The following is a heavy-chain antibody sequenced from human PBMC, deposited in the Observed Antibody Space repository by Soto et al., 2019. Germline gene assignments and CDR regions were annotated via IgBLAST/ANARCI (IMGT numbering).Heavy chain of an antibody. J-gene: IGHJ4*02. D-gene: IGHD2-8*01. CDR3: ARDPPYCTNVVCYYFAY. CDR2: ISYDGSNK. Sequence: QVQLVESGGGVVQPGRSLRLSCAASGFTFSSYAMHWVRQAPGKGLEWVAVISYDGSNKYYADSVKGRFTITRDNSKNTVYLQMNSLRAEDTAVYYCARDPPYCTNVVCYYFAYWGQGTLVTVSS. V-gene: IGHV3-30-3*01. CDR1: GFTFSSYA.